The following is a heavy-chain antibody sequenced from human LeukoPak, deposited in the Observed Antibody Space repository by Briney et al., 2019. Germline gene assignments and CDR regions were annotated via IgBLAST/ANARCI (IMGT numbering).Heavy chain of an antibody. CDR3: ARHTRLWFGELFDY. Sequence: SETLSLTCTVSGGSISDYYWTWIRQPPGKGLEWIGHIYYSGNTIYNPSLKSRVTISVDTSKNQFSLKLTSVTAADTAVYYCARHTRLWFGELFDYWGQGTLVTVSS. CDR1: GGSISDYY. D-gene: IGHD3-10*01. V-gene: IGHV4-59*08. J-gene: IGHJ4*02. CDR2: IYYSGNT.